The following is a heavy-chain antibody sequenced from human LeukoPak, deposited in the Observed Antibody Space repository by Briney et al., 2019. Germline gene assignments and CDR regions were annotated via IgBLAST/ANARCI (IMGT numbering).Heavy chain of an antibody. V-gene: IGHV4-59*08. Sequence: SETLSLTCTVSGGSVSSWYWSWIRQPPGKGLEWIGYIYDSGNTNYNPSLKSRVTISVDTSKNQFSLKLSSVTAADTAVYYCARTGYSGSYRYDYWGQGTLVTVSS. J-gene: IGHJ4*02. CDR1: GGSVSSWY. CDR2: IYDSGNT. D-gene: IGHD1-26*01. CDR3: ARTGYSGSYRYDY.